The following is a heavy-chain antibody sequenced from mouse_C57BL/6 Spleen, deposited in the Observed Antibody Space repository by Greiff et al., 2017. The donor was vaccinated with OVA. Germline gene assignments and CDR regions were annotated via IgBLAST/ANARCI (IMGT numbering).Heavy chain of an antibody. D-gene: IGHD3-1*01. CDR2: ISSGGDYI. CDR3: TRVGSLYWYFDV. CDR1: GFTFSSYA. J-gene: IGHJ1*03. V-gene: IGHV5-9-1*02. Sequence: EVKLVESGEGLVKPGGSLKLSCAASGFTFSSYAMSWVRQTPEKRLEWVAYISSGGDYIYYADTVKGRFTISRDNARNTLYLQMSCLKSEDTAMYYCTRVGSLYWYFDVWGTGTTVTVSS.